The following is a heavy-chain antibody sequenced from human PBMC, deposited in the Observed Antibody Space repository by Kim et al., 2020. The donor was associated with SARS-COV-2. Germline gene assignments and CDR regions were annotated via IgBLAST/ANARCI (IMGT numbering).Heavy chain of an antibody. D-gene: IGHD6-19*01. J-gene: IGHJ4*02. Sequence: VDSVKGRFTISRDNAKNSLYLQMNSLRAEDTAVYYCARERDGYSSGYLDYWGQGTLVTVSS. CDR3: ARERDGYSSGYLDY. V-gene: IGHV3-7*01.